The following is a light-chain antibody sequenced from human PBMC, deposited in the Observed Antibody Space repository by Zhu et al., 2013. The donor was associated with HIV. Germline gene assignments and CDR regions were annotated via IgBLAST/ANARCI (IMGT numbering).Light chain of an antibody. CDR3: QQYGTSPWT. CDR1: RDLKTN. CDR2: GAS. Sequence: EIVMTQSPATLSVSLGDRVTLSCRAGRDLKTNLAWYQQKPGQAPRLLIYGASNRATGIPDRFSGSGSGTDFTLTITRLEPEDFAVYYCQQYGTSPWTFGLGTKVDI. V-gene: IGKV3-20*01. J-gene: IGKJ1*01.